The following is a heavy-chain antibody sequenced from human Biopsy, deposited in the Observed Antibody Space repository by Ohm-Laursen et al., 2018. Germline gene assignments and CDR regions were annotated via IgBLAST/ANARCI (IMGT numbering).Heavy chain of an antibody. D-gene: IGHD6-6*01. CDR1: GFTFTSYS. Sequence: SLRLSCAASGFTFTSYSMHWVRQAPGKGLEWVAVISYAGRGEYYADSLQGRFIISRDNPKNTVDLQMNSLRAEDTAVYFFARDGKRWEYSTYFSWHFDLWGRGTLVTVSS. J-gene: IGHJ2*01. CDR2: ISYAGRGE. V-gene: IGHV3-30*03. CDR3: ARDGKRWEYSTYFSWHFDL.